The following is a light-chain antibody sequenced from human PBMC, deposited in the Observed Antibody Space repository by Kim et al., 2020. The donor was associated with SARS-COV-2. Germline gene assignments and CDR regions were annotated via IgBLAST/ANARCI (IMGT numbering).Light chain of an antibody. Sequence: SSELTQDPSVSVALGQTVRITCQGESLRNYFANWYQQKPGQAPALVLSGKNNRPSGIPDRFSGSFSGNAAFLTITGAQAEDEADYYCNSRDSSGDHAVFGGGTQRTVL. CDR2: GKN. CDR1: SLRNYF. CDR3: NSRDSSGDHAV. J-gene: IGLJ2*01. V-gene: IGLV3-19*01.